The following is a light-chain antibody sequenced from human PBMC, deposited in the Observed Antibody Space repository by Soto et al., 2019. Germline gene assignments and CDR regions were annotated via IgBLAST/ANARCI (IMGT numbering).Light chain of an antibody. V-gene: IGLV1-44*01. CDR3: AAWDDSLHGVV. CDR2: DNH. J-gene: IGLJ2*01. Sequence: QSVLTQPPSASGTPGQRVTISCSGSSSNIGSNSVNWYQQLPGTAPKLLIYDNHQRPSGVPDRFSGSRFGTSASLAISGLQSEDEADYYCAAWDDSLHGVVFGGGTKLTVL. CDR1: SSNIGSNS.